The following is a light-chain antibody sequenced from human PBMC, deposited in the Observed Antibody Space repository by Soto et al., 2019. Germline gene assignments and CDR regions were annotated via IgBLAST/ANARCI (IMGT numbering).Light chain of an antibody. Sequence: EIVLTQSPGTLSLSPGEGATLSCRASQSVSSSYLAWYQQKPGQAPRLLIYDASSRATGIPDRFSGSGSGTDFTLSSSRLEPEDVAVYYCQRYGSLPYTFGQGTKLEIK. V-gene: IGKV3-20*01. CDR2: DAS. CDR1: QSVSSSY. CDR3: QRYGSLPYT. J-gene: IGKJ2*01.